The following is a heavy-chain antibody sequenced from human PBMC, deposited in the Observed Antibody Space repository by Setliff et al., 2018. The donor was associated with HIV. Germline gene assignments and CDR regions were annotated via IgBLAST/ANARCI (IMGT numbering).Heavy chain of an antibody. CDR2: IHYSGSS. D-gene: IGHD6-6*01. CDR1: GGSISGYY. Sequence: PSETLSLTCTVSGGSISGYYWSWVRQPPEKRLELIGFIHYSGSSDYNPSLKSRITISVDMSRNQFSLVLSSVTAADTAVYYCARAEQLALGDYYYMDVWGKGTTVTVSS. V-gene: IGHV4-59*01. J-gene: IGHJ6*03. CDR3: ARAEQLALGDYYYMDV.